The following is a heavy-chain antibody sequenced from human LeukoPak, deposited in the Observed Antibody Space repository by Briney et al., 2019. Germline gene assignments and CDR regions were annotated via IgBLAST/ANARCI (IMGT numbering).Heavy chain of an antibody. D-gene: IGHD3-10*01. CDR2: IYYSGST. Sequence: PSETLSLTCTVSGGSISSSSYYWGWIRQPPGKGLEWIGSIYYSGSTYYNPSLKSRVTISVDTSKNQFSLNLSSVTAADTAVYYCARDPRGVSKPYYFDYWGQGTLITVS. V-gene: IGHV4-39*07. J-gene: IGHJ4*02. CDR3: ARDPRGVSKPYYFDY. CDR1: GGSISSSSYY.